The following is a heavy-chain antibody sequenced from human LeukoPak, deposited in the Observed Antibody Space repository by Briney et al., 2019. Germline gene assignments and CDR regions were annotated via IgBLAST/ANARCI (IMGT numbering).Heavy chain of an antibody. D-gene: IGHD4-11*01. Sequence: ASVKVSCKASGYTFTDYYIYWLRQAPGQGLEWMAWINANSGDPIYAQKFQGRVTLTRDTSIGTAYMELSSLRSDDTAVYYCATFIFITPTTGDAFNIWGQGTMVGVSS. J-gene: IGHJ3*02. CDR2: INANSGDP. CDR1: GYTFTDYY. CDR3: ATFIFITPTTGDAFNI. V-gene: IGHV1-2*02.